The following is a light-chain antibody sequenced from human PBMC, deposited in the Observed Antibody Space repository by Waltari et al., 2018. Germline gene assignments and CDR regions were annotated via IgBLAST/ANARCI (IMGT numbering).Light chain of an antibody. CDR3: CAFAGYGVYV. Sequence: SALTQPASVSGSPGQSITLSCPESSSDVADEPLPSWYHHHPGGAPNLLIYEVSKRPSGVSSRFSGSKSGKTASLTISGLQAEDEGDYYCCAFAGYGVYVFGSGTHVAVL. V-gene: IGLV2-23*02. J-gene: IGLJ1*01. CDR2: EVS. CDR1: SSDVADEPL.